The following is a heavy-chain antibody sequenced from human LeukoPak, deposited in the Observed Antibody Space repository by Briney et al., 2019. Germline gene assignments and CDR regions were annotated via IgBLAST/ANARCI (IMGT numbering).Heavy chain of an antibody. CDR2: IYYSGST. V-gene: IGHV4-59*01. CDR3: ARGGASYDFWSGHHLRWFDP. D-gene: IGHD3-3*01. Sequence: SETLSLTCTVSGGSISSYYWSWIRQPPGKGLEWIGYIYYSGSTNYNPSLKSRVTISVDTSKNQFSLKLSSVTAADTAVYYCARGGASYDFWSGHHLRWFDPWGQGTLVTVSS. CDR1: GGSISSYY. J-gene: IGHJ5*02.